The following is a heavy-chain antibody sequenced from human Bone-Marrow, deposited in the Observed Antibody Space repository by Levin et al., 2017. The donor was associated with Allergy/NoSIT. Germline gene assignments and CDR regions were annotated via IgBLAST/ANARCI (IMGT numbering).Heavy chain of an antibody. CDR2: INDDGSST. V-gene: IGHV3-74*01. CDR3: AKSTAIHAGHTGP. D-gene: IGHD2-8*02. CDR1: GLTLSGSW. Sequence: GGSLRLSCAASGLTLSGSWMLWVRQVPGKGLVWVSTINDDGSSTAYADSVKGRFTISRDNAKNTLYLQMNSLRVEDTAVYYCAKSTAIHAGHTGPWGQGTLVTVSP. J-gene: IGHJ5*02.